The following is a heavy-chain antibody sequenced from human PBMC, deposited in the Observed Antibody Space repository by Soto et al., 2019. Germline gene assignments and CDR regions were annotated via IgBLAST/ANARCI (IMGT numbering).Heavy chain of an antibody. CDR1: GFAFSSYA. CDR2: ISASGSTT. CDR3: AKDCKSGSGWYWDY. J-gene: IGHJ4*02. D-gene: IGHD6-19*01. Sequence: EVQVLESGGGLGQPGGSLRLSFAASGFAFSSYAMSWVRQAPGKGLEWVSAISASGSTTYYADSVKGRFTISRDNSNNTLYLQMNSLRAEDTAVYYCAKDCKSGSGWYWDYWGQGTLVTVSS. V-gene: IGHV3-23*01.